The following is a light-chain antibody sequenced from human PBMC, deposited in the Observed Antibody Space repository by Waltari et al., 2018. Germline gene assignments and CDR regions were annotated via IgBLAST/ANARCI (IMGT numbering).Light chain of an antibody. Sequence: QSVLTQSSSASASLGSSVKLTCTLSSGHSSYIIAWHQQQPGKASRYLMKLEGSGSSNNVSCIPDRFSGSSSGADRYRVISNLHSDDDASYYFETWDNNTQVFGGGTKLTFL. J-gene: IGLJ3*02. CDR2: LEGSGSS. CDR3: ETWDNNTQV. V-gene: IGLV4-60*03. CDR1: SGHSSYI.